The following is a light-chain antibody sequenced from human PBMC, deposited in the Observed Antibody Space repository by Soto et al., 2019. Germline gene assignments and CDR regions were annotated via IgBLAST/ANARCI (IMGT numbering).Light chain of an antibody. CDR3: QQYHHWPPIT. CDR2: RAS. CDR1: QNIDIN. Sequence: ELVMTQSPATVSVSPGERVTLSCRASQNIDINLVWYQQKPGQAPRLLIFRASTRATGIPARFSGSGSGTEFTLTTSSLQSEDFLIYYCQQYHHWPPITFGQGTRLEIK. J-gene: IGKJ5*01. V-gene: IGKV3-15*01.